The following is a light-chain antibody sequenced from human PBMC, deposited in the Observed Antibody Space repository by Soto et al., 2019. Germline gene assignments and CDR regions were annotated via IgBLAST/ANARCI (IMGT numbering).Light chain of an antibody. CDR2: GAS. CDR1: QSVSSSY. Sequence: EIVLTQSPGTLSLSPGERATLSCRASQSVSSSYLAWYQQKPGQAPSLLIYGASTRATGTPARFSGSGSGTEFTLTISSLQSEDFAVYYCQQYIRWPLTFGGGTKV. CDR3: QQYIRWPLT. J-gene: IGKJ4*01. V-gene: IGKV3-15*01.